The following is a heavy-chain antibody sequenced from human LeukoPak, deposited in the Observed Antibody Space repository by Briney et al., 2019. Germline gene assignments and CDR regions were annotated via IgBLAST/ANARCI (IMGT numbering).Heavy chain of an antibody. D-gene: IGHD2-2*01. V-gene: IGHV3-30*02. CDR1: GFTFSSYG. J-gene: IGHJ4*02. CDR3: AKSRTIVVVPAAT. CDR2: IRYDGGNK. Sequence: PGGSLRLSCAASGFTFSSYGMHWVRQAPGKGLEWVAFIRYDGGNKYYADSVKGRFTISRDNSKNTLYLQMNSLRAEDTAVYYCAKSRTIVVVPAATWGQGTLVTVSS.